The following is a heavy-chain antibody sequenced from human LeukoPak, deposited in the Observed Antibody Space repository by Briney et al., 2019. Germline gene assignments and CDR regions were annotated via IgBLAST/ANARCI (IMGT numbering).Heavy chain of an antibody. Sequence: PGGSLRLSCAASGFTFSSYWMSWVRQAPGEGLEWVAKINQDGAEKAYVDSVRGRFTISRDNAKNSLFLQMNSLRADDTAVYHCAKERDGDYVRYTHYWGQGTLVTVSS. D-gene: IGHD4-17*01. CDR1: GFTFSSYW. V-gene: IGHV3-7*03. CDR2: INQDGAEK. CDR3: AKERDGDYVRYTHY. J-gene: IGHJ4*02.